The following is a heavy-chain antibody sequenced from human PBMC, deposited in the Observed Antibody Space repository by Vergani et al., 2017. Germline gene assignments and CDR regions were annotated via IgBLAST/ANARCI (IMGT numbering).Heavy chain of an antibody. V-gene: IGHV3-23*04. D-gene: IGHD2-2*01. CDR3: AKGHCSSTSCYVDY. CDR2: ISGSGGST. J-gene: IGHJ4*02. Sequence: EVQLVESGGGLVQPGGSLRLSCAASGFTFDDYAMHWVRQAPGKGLEWVSAISGSGGSTYYADSVKGRFTISRDNSKNTLYLQMNSLRAEDTAVYYCAKGHCSSTSCYVDYWGQGTLVTVSS. CDR1: GFTFDDYA.